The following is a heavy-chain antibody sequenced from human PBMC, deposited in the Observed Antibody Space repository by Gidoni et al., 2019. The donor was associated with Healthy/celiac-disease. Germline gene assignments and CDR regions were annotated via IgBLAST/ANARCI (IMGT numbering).Heavy chain of an antibody. CDR2: ISGSGGST. D-gene: IGHD6-13*01. V-gene: IGHV3-23*01. J-gene: IGHJ5*02. Sequence: EVQLLESGGGLVQPGGSLRLSCAASGFTFSSYAMSWVRQAPGKGLEWVAAISGSGGSTYYADSVKGRFTISRDNSKNTLYLQMNSLRAEDTAVYYCAKDSSGSWYRGWFDPWGQGTLVTVSS. CDR1: GFTFSSYA. CDR3: AKDSSGSWYRGWFDP.